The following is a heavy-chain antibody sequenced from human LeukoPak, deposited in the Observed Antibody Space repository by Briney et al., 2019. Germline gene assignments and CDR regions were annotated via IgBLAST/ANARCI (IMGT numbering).Heavy chain of an antibody. D-gene: IGHD2-2*01. Sequence: ASVKVSCKASGYTFTSYDINWVRQATGQGLEGMGWMNPNSGNTGYAQKFQGRVTMTRNTSISTAFMELSSLRFEDTAVFYCARRYCSSTSCHYFDYWGQGTLVTVSS. CDR2: MNPNSGNT. CDR1: GYTFTSYD. J-gene: IGHJ4*02. CDR3: ARRYCSSTSCHYFDY. V-gene: IGHV1-8*01.